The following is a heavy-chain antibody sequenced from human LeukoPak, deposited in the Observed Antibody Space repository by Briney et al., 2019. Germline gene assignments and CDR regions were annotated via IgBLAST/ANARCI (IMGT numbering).Heavy chain of an antibody. D-gene: IGHD5-12*01. V-gene: IGHV3-21*01. CDR2: ISSSSSYI. J-gene: IGHJ4*02. Sequence: GGSLRLSCAASGFTFSSYSMNWVRQAPGKGLEWVSSISSSSSYIYYADSVKGRFTISRDNAKNSLYLQVNSLRAEDTAVYYCARLALSEYYFDYWGQGTLVTVSS. CDR1: GFTFSSYS. CDR3: ARLALSEYYFDY.